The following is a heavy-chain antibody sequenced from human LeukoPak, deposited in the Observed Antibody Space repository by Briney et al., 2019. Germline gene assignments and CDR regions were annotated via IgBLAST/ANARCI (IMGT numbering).Heavy chain of an antibody. Sequence: SQTLSLTCTVSGGSISSGSYYWSWIRQPAGKGLEWIGRIYTSGSTNYNPSLKSRVTMSVDTSKNQFSLKLSSVTAADTAVYYCARDLGSSWYGYWFDPWGQGTLVTVSS. CDR1: GGSISSGSYY. D-gene: IGHD6-13*01. J-gene: IGHJ5*02. V-gene: IGHV4-61*02. CDR2: IYTSGST. CDR3: ARDLGSSWYGYWFDP.